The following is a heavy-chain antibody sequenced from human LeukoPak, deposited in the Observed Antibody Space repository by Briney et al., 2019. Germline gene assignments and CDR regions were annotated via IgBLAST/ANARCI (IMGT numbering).Heavy chain of an antibody. D-gene: IGHD1-7*01. J-gene: IGHJ4*02. CDR2: INSDGSST. CDR1: GFTFSSCW. V-gene: IGHV3-74*01. CDR3: ARVTSLTGTIFDF. Sequence: GGSPRLSCAPSGFTFSSCWMHSVRQAPGQGVVWVARINSDGSSTSYADSVKGRFTISRDNAKNTLYLQMSSLRVEDTAVYYCARVTSLTGTIFDFWGQGTLVTVSS.